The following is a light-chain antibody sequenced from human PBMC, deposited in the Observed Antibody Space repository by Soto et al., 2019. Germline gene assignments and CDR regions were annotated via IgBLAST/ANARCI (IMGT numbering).Light chain of an antibody. V-gene: IGKV1-5*01. CDR1: QSISGW. CDR3: KQYNSYRT. Sequence: DIQMTQSPSTLSASVGDRVTITCRASQSISGWLAWYQQKPGKAPKVMIYHASSLESGVPSRFSGSGSGTEFTLTISGLQPDDFATYYCKQYNSYRTFGQGTKVDIK. J-gene: IGKJ1*01. CDR2: HAS.